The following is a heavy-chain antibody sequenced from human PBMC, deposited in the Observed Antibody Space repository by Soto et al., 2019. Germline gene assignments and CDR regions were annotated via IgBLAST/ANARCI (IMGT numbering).Heavy chain of an antibody. D-gene: IGHD5-18*01. V-gene: IGHV4-59*01. Sequence: SETLSLTCTVSGGSISSYYWSWIRQPPGKGLEWIGYIYYSGSTNYNPSLKSRVTISVDTSKNQFSLKLSSVTAADTAVYYCARESAMATDYYYGMDVWGQGTTVTVSS. CDR2: IYYSGST. J-gene: IGHJ6*02. CDR1: GGSISSYY. CDR3: ARESAMATDYYYGMDV.